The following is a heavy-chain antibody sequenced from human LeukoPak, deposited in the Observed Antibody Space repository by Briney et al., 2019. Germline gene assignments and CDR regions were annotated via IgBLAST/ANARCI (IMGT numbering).Heavy chain of an antibody. Sequence: SETLSLTCTVSGGSISTYYWSWIRQPPGKGLEWIGYIYYSGSTDSNPSLKSRVTISVDTSKSQISLKLGSVTAADTAVYYCARTYCRGGSCHFDYWGQGTLVTVSS. V-gene: IGHV4-59*08. J-gene: IGHJ4*02. D-gene: IGHD2-15*01. CDR1: GGSISTYY. CDR3: ARTYCRGGSCHFDY. CDR2: IYYSGST.